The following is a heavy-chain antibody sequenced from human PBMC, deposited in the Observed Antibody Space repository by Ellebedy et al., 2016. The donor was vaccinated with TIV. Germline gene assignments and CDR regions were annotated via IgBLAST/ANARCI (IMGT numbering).Heavy chain of an antibody. Sequence: GGSLRLSCAASGFTFSSFAVHWVRQAPGKGLEWLSVISAGGDNTYHADSVKGRFTITRDNYKNNLYMQMDRLRAEDTAIYYCAKGSSSGFNYDRVGYEYWGQGTLVTVSS. CDR1: GFTFSSFA. V-gene: IGHV3-23*01. D-gene: IGHD3-22*01. CDR3: AKGSSSGFNYDRVGYEY. CDR2: ISAGGDNT. J-gene: IGHJ4*02.